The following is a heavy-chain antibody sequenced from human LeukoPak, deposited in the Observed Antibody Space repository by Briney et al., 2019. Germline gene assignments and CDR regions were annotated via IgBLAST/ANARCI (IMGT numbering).Heavy chain of an antibody. D-gene: IGHD3-3*01. CDR3: TRVRPPPDFWSGYNIYY. CDR2: IRSKVYGGTT. J-gene: IGHJ4*02. CDR1: GFTPGDYA. Sequence: GGSLRLSCAASGFTPGDYAMSWVRHAPEKGLEWVGFIRSKVYGGTTEYAASVKGRFTISRDDSKSIAYLQMNSLKTEDTAVYYCTRVRPPPDFWSGYNIYYWGQGTLVTVSS. V-gene: IGHV3-49*04.